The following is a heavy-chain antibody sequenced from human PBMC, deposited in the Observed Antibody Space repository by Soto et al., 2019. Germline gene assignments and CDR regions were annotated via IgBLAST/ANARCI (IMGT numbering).Heavy chain of an antibody. Sequence: SVKVSCKASGGTFSSYAISWVRQAPGQGLEWMGGIIPIFGTANYAQKFQGRVTITADESTSTAYMELSSLRSEDTAVYYCATAPRAGTGYYYYGMDVWGQGTTVTVSS. CDR3: ATAPRAGTGYYYYGMDV. D-gene: IGHD6-13*01. J-gene: IGHJ6*02. CDR2: IIPIFGTA. V-gene: IGHV1-69*13. CDR1: GGTFSSYA.